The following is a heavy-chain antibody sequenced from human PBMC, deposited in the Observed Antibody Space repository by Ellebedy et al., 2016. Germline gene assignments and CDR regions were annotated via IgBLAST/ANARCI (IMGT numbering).Heavy chain of an antibody. D-gene: IGHD3-16*01. V-gene: IGHV4-59*12. J-gene: IGHJ4*02. Sequence: SETLSLTXAVYGWSFSGYYWCWIRQPPGKGLEWIGYIYYSGSTNYNPSLKSRVTISVDTSKNQFSLKLSSVTAADTAVYYCARALLGGLDYWGQGTLVTVSS. CDR2: IYYSGST. CDR1: GWSFSGYY. CDR3: ARALLGGLDY.